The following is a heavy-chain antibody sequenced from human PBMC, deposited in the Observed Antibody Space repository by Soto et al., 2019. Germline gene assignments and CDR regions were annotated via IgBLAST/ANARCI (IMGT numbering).Heavy chain of an antibody. J-gene: IGHJ4*01. CDR1: GGSFSTYA. D-gene: IGHD3-3*01. CDR3: PTGFWSGPIAHYFDY. CDR2: IIPLFGTE. Sequence: QVHLVQYGAEVQKPGSSVKVSCKASGGSFSTYAINWLRQAPGQGLEWMGGIIPLFGTENYAHNFQDRFTFTADKSTTTAYMEVRSLTSDDTAVYYCPTGFWSGPIAHYFDYWGQGTLVTVSS. V-gene: IGHV1-69*06.